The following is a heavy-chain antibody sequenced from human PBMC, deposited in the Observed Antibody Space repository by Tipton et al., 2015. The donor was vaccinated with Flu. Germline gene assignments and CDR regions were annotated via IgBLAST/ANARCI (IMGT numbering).Heavy chain of an antibody. V-gene: IGHV4-39*07. D-gene: IGHD3-22*01. CDR3: ARGSMIAWYFDL. CDR1: GGSISSSSYY. J-gene: IGHJ2*01. CDR2: IYYSGST. Sequence: TLSLTCTVSGGSISSSSYYWGWIRQPPGKGLEWIGSIYYSGSTYYNPSLKSRVTISVDTSKNQFSLKLSSVTAADTAVYYCARGSMIAWYFDLWGRGTLVTVSS.